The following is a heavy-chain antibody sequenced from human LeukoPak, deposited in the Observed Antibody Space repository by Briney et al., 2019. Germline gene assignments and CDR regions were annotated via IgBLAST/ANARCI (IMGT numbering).Heavy chain of an antibody. CDR2: INAGNGNT. Sequence: ASVKVSCKASGYTFTSYAMHWVRQAPGQRLEWMGWINAGNGNTKYSQKFQGRVTITRDTSASTAYMELSSLRSEDTAVYYCATGITRGSWVYYFDYWGQGTLVTVSS. CDR3: ATGITRGSWVYYFDY. CDR1: GYTFTSYA. V-gene: IGHV1-3*01. J-gene: IGHJ4*02. D-gene: IGHD6-6*01.